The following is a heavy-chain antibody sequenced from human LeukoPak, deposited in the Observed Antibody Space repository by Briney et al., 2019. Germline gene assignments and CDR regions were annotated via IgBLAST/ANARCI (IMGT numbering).Heavy chain of an antibody. Sequence: GESLKISCKGSGYSFTSYWISWVRQMPGKGLEWMGRIDPSDSYTNYSPSFQGHVTISADKSISTAYLQWSSLKASDTAMYYCARHPRDYYGSGSYYPYYYYGMDVWGKGTTVTVSS. CDR3: ARHPRDYYGSGSYYPYYYYGMDV. CDR1: GYSFTSYW. V-gene: IGHV5-10-1*01. J-gene: IGHJ6*04. D-gene: IGHD3-10*01. CDR2: IDPSDSYT.